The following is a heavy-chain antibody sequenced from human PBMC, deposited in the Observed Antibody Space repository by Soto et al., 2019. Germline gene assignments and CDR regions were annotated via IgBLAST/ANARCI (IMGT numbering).Heavy chain of an antibody. V-gene: IGHV2-5*02. CDR3: AHRDSTGTTTYFDS. D-gene: IGHD1-1*01. CDR1: GFSFTTTRMG. J-gene: IGHJ4*02. Sequence: QITLKEAGPTLVKPTETLTLTCTSSGFSFTTTRMGVGWTRQPPGKALEWLAILYWDGESRYTPLLRRRLTLTEDTSKNPVVLTMTNTDPKDTATYYCAHRDSTGTTTYFDSWGQGIPVTVAS. CDR2: LYWDGES.